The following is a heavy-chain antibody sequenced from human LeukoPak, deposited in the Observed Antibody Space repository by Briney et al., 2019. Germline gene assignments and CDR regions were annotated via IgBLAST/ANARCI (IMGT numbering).Heavy chain of an antibody. CDR3: PSNKDYSIDD. CDR2: TYYRSKWYT. D-gene: IGHD4-11*01. Sequence: SPTLSLTCASTGDSVSINSDAWNWIRQSPSRGLEWLGRTYYRSKWYTDYAVSVTSRITINPDTSKNQFSLQLTSVTPDDTAVDYCPSNKDYSIDDWGQGTLVTVSS. CDR1: GDSVSINSDA. J-gene: IGHJ4*02. V-gene: IGHV6-1*01.